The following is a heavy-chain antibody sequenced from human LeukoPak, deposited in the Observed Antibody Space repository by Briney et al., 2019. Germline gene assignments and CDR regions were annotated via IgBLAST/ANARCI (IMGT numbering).Heavy chain of an antibody. CDR1: GFTFSNYA. J-gene: IGHJ6*02. CDR3: GKRELWHGSGEDA. CDR2: ISGSGDRT. V-gene: IGHV3-23*01. Sequence: GGSLRLSCAASGFTFSNYAMSWFRQTPGKGLEWVSAISGSGDRTYYAESVKGRFSISRDNSKNTPYLQMHSLRAEDTAVYYCGKRELWHGSGEDAWGQGTTVTVSS. D-gene: IGHD3-10*01.